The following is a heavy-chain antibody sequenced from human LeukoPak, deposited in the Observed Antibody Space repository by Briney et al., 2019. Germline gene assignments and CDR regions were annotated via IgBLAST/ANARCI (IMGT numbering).Heavy chain of an antibody. V-gene: IGHV1-69*13. D-gene: IGHD2/OR15-2a*01. CDR1: GGTFSSYA. CDR2: IIPIFGTA. CDR3: ARAKHPFEIDP. J-gene: IGHJ5*02. Sequence: GASVKVSCKASGGTFSSYAISWVRQAPGQGLECMGGIIPIFGTANYAQKFQGRVTITADESTSTAYMELSSLRSEDTAAYYCARAKHPFEIDPWGQGTLVTVSS.